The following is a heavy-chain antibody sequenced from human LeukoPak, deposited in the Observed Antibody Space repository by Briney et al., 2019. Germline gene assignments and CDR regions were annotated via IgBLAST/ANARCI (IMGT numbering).Heavy chain of an antibody. D-gene: IGHD6-19*01. Sequence: GRSLRLSCAASGFTFSSYGMHWVRQAPGKGLEWVAVISYDGSNKYYADSVKGRFTISRDNSKNTLYLQMNSLRAEDTAVYYCAKGSVAVAGIVDYWGQGTLVTVSS. V-gene: IGHV3-30*18. CDR1: GFTFSSYG. CDR2: ISYDGSNK. J-gene: IGHJ4*02. CDR3: AKGSVAVAGIVDY.